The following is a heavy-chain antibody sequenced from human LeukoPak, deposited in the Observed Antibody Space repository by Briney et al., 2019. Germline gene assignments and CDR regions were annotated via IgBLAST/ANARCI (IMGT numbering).Heavy chain of an antibody. CDR2: ISAYNGNT. CDR3: AYGYCSGGSCDPFDY. Sequence: ASVKVSCKASGYTFTSYGISWVRQAPGQGLEWMGWISAYNGNTNYAQKFQGRVTMTTDTSTSTAYMELRSLRSDDTAVYYCAYGYCSGGSCDPFDYWGQGTLVTVSS. CDR1: GYTFTSYG. D-gene: IGHD2-15*01. J-gene: IGHJ4*02. V-gene: IGHV1-18*04.